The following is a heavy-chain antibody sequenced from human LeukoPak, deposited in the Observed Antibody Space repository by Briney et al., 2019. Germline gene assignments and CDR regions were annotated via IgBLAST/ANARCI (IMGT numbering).Heavy chain of an antibody. J-gene: IGHJ4*02. CDR3: TTEDIVVIPAAFDY. CDR2: IKSMADGGTT. V-gene: IGHV3-15*01. CDR1: GFTFSNAW. D-gene: IGHD2-2*01. Sequence: PGGSLRLSCAASGFTFSNAWMSCVRQAPGKGLEWVGRIKSMADGGTTDYAAPVKGRFTISRDDSKNTLSLQMNSLKTEDTAVYYCTTEDIVVIPAAFDYWGQGTLVTVSS.